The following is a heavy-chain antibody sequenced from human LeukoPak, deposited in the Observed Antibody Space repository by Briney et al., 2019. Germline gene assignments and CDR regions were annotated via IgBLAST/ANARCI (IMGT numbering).Heavy chain of an antibody. CDR1: GGSISSYY. V-gene: IGHV4-59*12. J-gene: IGHJ3*02. CDR2: VYYNGST. D-gene: IGHD3-22*01. CDR3: ARGPYSYDSSGAFDI. Sequence: PSETLSLTCTVSGGSISSYYWSWIRQPPGKALEWIGYVYYNGSTNYNPSLKSRVTISVDTSKNQFSLKLSSVTAADTAVYFCARGPYSYDSSGAFDIWGQGTMVTVSS.